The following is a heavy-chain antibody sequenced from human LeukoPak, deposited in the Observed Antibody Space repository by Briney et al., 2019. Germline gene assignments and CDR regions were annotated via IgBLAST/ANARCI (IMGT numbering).Heavy chain of an antibody. CDR2: IASDGNNR. D-gene: IGHD4-23*01. CDR3: ARGRPHGNDY. J-gene: IGHJ4*02. V-gene: IGHV3-74*01. Sequence: GGSLRLSCAASGFTFSSYWMNWVRQVPGKGLVWVSRIASDGNNRDYADSVKGRFTISRDNAKNTLYLQMNSLRVEDTAMYYCARGRPHGNDYWGQGTLVTASS. CDR1: GFTFSSYW.